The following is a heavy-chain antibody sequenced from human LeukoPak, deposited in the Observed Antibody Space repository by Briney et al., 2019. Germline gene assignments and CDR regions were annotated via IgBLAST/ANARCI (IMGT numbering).Heavy chain of an antibody. V-gene: IGHV4-34*01. CDR1: GGSFSGYY. J-gene: IGHJ4*02. Sequence: SETLSLTCAVYGGSFSGYYWSWIRQPPGKGLEWIGEINHSGSTNYNPSLKSRVTISVDTSMNQFSLKLSSVTAADTAVYYCARGRIAVAGTVDYWGQGTLVTVSS. CDR2: INHSGST. D-gene: IGHD6-19*01. CDR3: ARGRIAVAGTVDY.